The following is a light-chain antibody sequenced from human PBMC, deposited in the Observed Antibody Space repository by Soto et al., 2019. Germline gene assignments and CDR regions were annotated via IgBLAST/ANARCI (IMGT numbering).Light chain of an antibody. CDR1: SSNIGSNY. CDR2: RNN. V-gene: IGLV1-47*01. J-gene: IGLJ3*02. CDR3: AAWDDSLSGPV. Sequence: QSALTQPPSASGTPGQRVTISCSGSSSNIGSNYVYWYQQFPGTAPKLLIYRNNQRPSGVPDRFSGSKSGTSASLAISGLQSEDEAEYYCAAWDDSLSGPVFGGGTKLTVL.